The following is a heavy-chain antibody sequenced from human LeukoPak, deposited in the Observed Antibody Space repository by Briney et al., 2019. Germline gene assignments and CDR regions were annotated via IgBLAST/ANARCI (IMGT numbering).Heavy chain of an antibody. V-gene: IGHV4-59*01. D-gene: IGHD2-2*01. CDR3: ARGKFYCSSTSCFYWYFDL. CDR2: IYYSGST. J-gene: IGHJ2*01. Sequence: PSETLSLTSTVSGGSISSYYWSWIRQPPGKGLEWIGYIYYSGSTNYNPSLKSRVTISVDTSKNQFSLKLSSVTAADTAVYCCARGKFYCSSTSCFYWYFDLWGRGTLVTVSS. CDR1: GGSISSYY.